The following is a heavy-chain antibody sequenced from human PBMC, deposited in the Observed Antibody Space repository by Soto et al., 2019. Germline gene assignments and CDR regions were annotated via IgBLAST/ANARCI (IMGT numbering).Heavy chain of an antibody. V-gene: IGHV1-69*12. CDR2: IIPMYGTT. CDR1: GGTFRSYV. Sequence: QVQLVQSGAEVKKPGSSVKVSCKASGGTFRSYVTSWVRQAPGQGLEWLGGIIPMYGTTYYAQTFQGKVPISADDSTSTAFMELSSLRYEDTSVYYCARIGTLDWIDDYWRQGALVTVSS. J-gene: IGHJ4*02. CDR3: ARIGTLDWIDDY. D-gene: IGHD1-1*01.